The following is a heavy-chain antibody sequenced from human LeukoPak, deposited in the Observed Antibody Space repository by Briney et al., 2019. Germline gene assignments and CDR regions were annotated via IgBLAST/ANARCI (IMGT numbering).Heavy chain of an antibody. J-gene: IGHJ4*02. CDR3: AKDCAGSSSCFDY. V-gene: IGHV3-33*06. D-gene: IGHD6-6*01. CDR2: IWYDGSNK. CDR1: GFTFSSYG. Sequence: GGSLRLSCAASGFTFSSYGMHWVRQAPGKGLEWVAVIWYDGSNKYYADSVKGRFTISRDNSKNMLYLQMNSLRAEDTAVYYCAKDCAGSSSCFDYWGQGTLVTVSS.